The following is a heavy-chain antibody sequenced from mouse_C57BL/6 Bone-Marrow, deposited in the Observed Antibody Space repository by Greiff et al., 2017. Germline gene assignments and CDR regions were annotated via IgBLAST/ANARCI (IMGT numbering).Heavy chain of an antibody. V-gene: IGHV1-42*01. CDR3: ARGAGSSFGFAY. CDR1: GYSFTGYY. J-gene: IGHJ3*01. Sequence: VQLQQSGPELVKPGASVKISCKASGYSFTGYYMNWVKQSPEKSLEWIGDINPSTGGTTYNQKFKAKATLTVDKSSSTAYMQLKSLTSEDSAVYYCARGAGSSFGFAYWGQGILVT. CDR2: INPSTGGT. D-gene: IGHD1-1*01.